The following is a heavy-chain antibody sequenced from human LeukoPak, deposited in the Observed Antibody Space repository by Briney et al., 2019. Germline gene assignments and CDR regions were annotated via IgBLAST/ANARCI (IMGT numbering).Heavy chain of an antibody. J-gene: IGHJ4*02. Sequence: GGSLRLSCAASGFTVSSNYMSWVRQAPGKGLEWVSVIYSGGSTYYADSVKGRFTISRDNSKNTLYLQMNSLRAEDTAVYYCARGGSLGGLWFGELLAPLDYWGQGTLVTVSS. CDR1: GFTVSSNY. CDR3: ARGGSLGGLWFGELLAPLDY. D-gene: IGHD3-10*01. V-gene: IGHV3-53*01. CDR2: IYSGGST.